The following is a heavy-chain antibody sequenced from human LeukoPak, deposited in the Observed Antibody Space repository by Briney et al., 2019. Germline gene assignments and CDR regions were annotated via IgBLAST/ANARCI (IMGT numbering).Heavy chain of an antibody. CDR2: ISYDGSNK. D-gene: IGHD3-10*01. J-gene: IGHJ4*02. V-gene: IGHV3-30*04. CDR1: GFTFSSYA. CDR3: ARDLRLVRGVSANPYFDY. Sequence: PGRSLRPSGAASGFTFSSYAMHWVRQAPGKGLEWVAIISYDGSNKYYADSVKGRFTISRDNSKNTLYLQMNSLRAEDTAVYYCARDLRLVRGVSANPYFDYWGQGTLVTVSS.